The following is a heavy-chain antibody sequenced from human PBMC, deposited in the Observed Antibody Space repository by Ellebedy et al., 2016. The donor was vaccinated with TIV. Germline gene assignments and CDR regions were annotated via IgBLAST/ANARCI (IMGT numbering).Heavy chain of an antibody. CDR1: GYTFTGYA. CDR2: TSPYNGHT. J-gene: IGHJ4*02. Sequence: AASVKVSCKASGYTFTGYAMHWVRLAPGQGLEWMGWTSPYNGHTNYAQKLQGRVTMTTDTSTSTAYMELRSLRSDDTAVYYCARDGGAMTTVTTYDYWGQGTLVIVSS. CDR3: ARDGGAMTTVTTYDY. D-gene: IGHD4-11*01. V-gene: IGHV1-18*01.